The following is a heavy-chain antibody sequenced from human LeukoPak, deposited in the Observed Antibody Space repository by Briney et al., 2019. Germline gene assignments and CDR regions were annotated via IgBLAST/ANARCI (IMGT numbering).Heavy chain of an antibody. CDR3: AKTSGGNY. J-gene: IGHJ4*02. V-gene: IGHV3-23*01. D-gene: IGHD4-23*01. CDR2: ISSGGGGT. CDR1: GFTFSSYS. Sequence: GGSLRLSCAASGFTFSSYSMNWVRQAPGKGLEWVSAISSGGGGTYFADSVKGRFTISRDNSKNMLYLQMNSLRAEDTAVYYCAKTSGGNYWGQGTLVTVST.